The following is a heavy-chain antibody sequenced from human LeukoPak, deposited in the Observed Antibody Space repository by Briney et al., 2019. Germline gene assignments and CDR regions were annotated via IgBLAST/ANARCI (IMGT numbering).Heavy chain of an antibody. V-gene: IGHV1-18*01. Sequence: GASVKVSCKASGYTFTSYGISWVRQAPGQGLEWMGWISAYNGNTNYAQKLQGRVTMTTDTSTSTAYMELRSLRSDDTAVYYCAREFAVVGASCFGYWGQGTLVTVSS. CDR2: ISAYNGNT. CDR1: GYTFTSYG. J-gene: IGHJ4*02. CDR3: AREFAVVGASCFGY. D-gene: IGHD1-26*01.